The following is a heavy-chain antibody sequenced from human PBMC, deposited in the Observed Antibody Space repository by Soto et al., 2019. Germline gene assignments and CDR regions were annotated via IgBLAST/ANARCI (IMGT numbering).Heavy chain of an antibody. CDR1: GYTFASNY. CDR3: AISLVDYYDISGSGGGSAP. CDR2: MNPNSGNT. J-gene: IGHJ5*02. V-gene: IGHV1-8*02. Sequence: ASVKVSCKASGYTFASNYMHWVRQATGQGLEWMGWMNPNSGNTGYAQKFQGRVTMTRNTSISTAYMELSSLRSEDTAVYYCAISLVDYYDISGSGGGSAPWGQGPLVPVSP. D-gene: IGHD3-22*01.